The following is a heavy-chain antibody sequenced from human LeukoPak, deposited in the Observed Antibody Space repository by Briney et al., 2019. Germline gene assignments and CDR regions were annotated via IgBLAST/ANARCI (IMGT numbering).Heavy chain of an antibody. CDR2: IYYSGST. V-gene: IGHV4-39*01. Sequence: SETLSLTCIVSGGSISSGTYYWGWIRQPPGKGLEWIGSIYYSGSTYYNPSLKSRVTISVDTSKNQFSLKLSSVTAADTAVYYCARGFFSYGSWGQGTLVTVSS. D-gene: IGHD5-18*01. CDR1: GGSISSGTYY. J-gene: IGHJ5*02. CDR3: ARGFFSYGS.